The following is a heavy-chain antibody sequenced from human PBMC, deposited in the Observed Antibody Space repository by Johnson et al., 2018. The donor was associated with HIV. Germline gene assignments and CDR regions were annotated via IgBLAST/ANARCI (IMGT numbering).Heavy chain of an antibody. CDR2: ISGSGGST. CDR1: GFTFSNAW. V-gene: IGHV3-23*04. J-gene: IGHJ3*02. D-gene: IGHD6-19*01. Sequence: VQLVESGGGLVKPGGSLRLSCAASGFTFSNAWMSWVRQAPGKGLEWVSAISGSGGSTYYADSVKGRFSISRDNAKNSLYLQMNNLRVEDTAGYYFAKDKAGGWAFDIGGQGKMVTVAS. CDR3: AKDKAGGWAFDI.